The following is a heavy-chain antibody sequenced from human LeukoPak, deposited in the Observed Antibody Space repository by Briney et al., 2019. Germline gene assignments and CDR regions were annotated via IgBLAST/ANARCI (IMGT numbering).Heavy chain of an antibody. D-gene: IGHD1-26*01. CDR1: GFTFSSYA. Sequence: GGSLRLSCAASGFTFSSYAMSWVRQAPGKGLEWVSDISGSGGSTYYADSVKGRFTISRDNSKNTLYLQMNSLRAEDTAVYYCARDRVGATDYFDYWGQGTLVTVSS. CDR2: ISGSGGST. V-gene: IGHV3-23*01. CDR3: ARDRVGATDYFDY. J-gene: IGHJ4*02.